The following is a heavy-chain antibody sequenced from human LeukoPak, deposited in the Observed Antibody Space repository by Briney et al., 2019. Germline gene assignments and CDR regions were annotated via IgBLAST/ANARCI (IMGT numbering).Heavy chain of an antibody. CDR1: GGSISRYY. CDR3: ARELDYGGFDY. CDR2: IYYSGNT. Sequence: YPSETLSLTCTVSGGSISRYYWSWIRQPPGKGLEWIGYIYYSGNTNYNPSLKSRVTISVDTSKNQFSLKLRSVTAADTAVYYCARELDYGGFDYWGQGTLVTVSS. D-gene: IGHD4-17*01. V-gene: IGHV4-59*01. J-gene: IGHJ4*02.